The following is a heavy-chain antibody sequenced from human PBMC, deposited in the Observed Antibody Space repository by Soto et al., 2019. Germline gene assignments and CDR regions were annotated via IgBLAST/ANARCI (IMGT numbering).Heavy chain of an antibody. V-gene: IGHV1-2*02. CDR3: ARDPFGGYEARHGMDV. CDR2: INPNSGGT. J-gene: IGHJ6*02. Sequence: ASVKVSCKASGYTFTCYYMRWVRQAPGQGLEWMGWINPNSGGTNYAQKFRGRVTMTRDTSISTAYMELSRLRSDDTAVYHCARDPFGGYEARHGMDVWGQGTTVTVSS. D-gene: IGHD5-12*01. CDR1: GYTFTCYY.